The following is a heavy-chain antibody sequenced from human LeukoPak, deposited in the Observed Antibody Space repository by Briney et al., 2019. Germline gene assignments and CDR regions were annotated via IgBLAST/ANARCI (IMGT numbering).Heavy chain of an antibody. CDR1: GVSISSGGYY. J-gene: IGHJ4*02. D-gene: IGHD3-22*01. Sequence: SETLSLTCTVSGVSISSGGYYWSWIRQHPGKGLEWIGYIYYSGSTYYNPSLKSRVTISVDTSKNQFSLKLSSVTAADPAVYYCARRHSDSSGYYYFDYWGQGTLVTVSS. CDR3: ARRHSDSSGYYYFDY. V-gene: IGHV4-31*03. CDR2: IYYSGST.